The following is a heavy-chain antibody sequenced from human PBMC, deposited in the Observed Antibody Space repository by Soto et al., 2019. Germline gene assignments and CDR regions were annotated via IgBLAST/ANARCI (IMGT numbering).Heavy chain of an antibody. CDR1: GFTFSGYA. Sequence: QVQLVESGGGVVQPGRSLRLSCAASGFTFSGYAMHWVRQAPGKGLEWVALTYYDGNNKYYADSVTGRFTISRDNSRNTLLLHMNSLRAEDTAVYYCARRTVSGSSGVSAMDVWGQGTMVTFSS. CDR2: TYYDGNNK. CDR3: ARRTVSGSSGVSAMDV. V-gene: IGHV3-33*01. J-gene: IGHJ6*02. D-gene: IGHD3-22*01.